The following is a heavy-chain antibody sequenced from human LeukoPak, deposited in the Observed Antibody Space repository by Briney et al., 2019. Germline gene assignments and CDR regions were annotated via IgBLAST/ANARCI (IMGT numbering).Heavy chain of an antibody. Sequence: GGSLRLSCAASGFTFSRFSMNWVRQAPGEGLEWVSYISSSSSTIYYADSVKGRFTISRDNAKNSLYLQMNSLRDDDTALYYCARDLRGDYWGQGTPVTVSS. CDR3: ARDLRGDY. CDR2: ISSSSSTI. J-gene: IGHJ4*02. V-gene: IGHV3-48*02. CDR1: GFTFSRFS.